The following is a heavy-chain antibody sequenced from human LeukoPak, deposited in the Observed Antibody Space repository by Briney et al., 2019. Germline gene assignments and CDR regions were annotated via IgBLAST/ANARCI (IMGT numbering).Heavy chain of an antibody. J-gene: IGHJ4*02. V-gene: IGHV4-39*01. Sequence: SETLSLTCSVSGGSITSTTRYWGWIRRPPGKGLEWIGTIYYSGTTYYNPSLKSRVTISVDTSKNQFSLKLSSVTAADTAVYYCARLVGAATDPFDYWGQGTLVTVSS. CDR3: ARLVGAATDPFDY. D-gene: IGHD2-15*01. CDR2: IYYSGTT. CDR1: GGSITSTTRY.